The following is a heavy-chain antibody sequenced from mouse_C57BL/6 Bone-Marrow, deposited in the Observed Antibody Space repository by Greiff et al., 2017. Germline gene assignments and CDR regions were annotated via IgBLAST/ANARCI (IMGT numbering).Heavy chain of an antibody. D-gene: IGHD2-5*01. CDR1: GYTFTSYW. Sequence: LVESGAELVMPGASVKLSCKASGYTFTSYWMHWVKQRPGQGLEWIGEIDPSDSYTNYNQKFKCKSTLTVDKSSSTAYMQLSSLTSEDSAVYYCARTAYYSNYDAMDYWGQGTSVTVSS. CDR2: IDPSDSYT. J-gene: IGHJ4*01. V-gene: IGHV1-69*01. CDR3: ARTAYYSNYDAMDY.